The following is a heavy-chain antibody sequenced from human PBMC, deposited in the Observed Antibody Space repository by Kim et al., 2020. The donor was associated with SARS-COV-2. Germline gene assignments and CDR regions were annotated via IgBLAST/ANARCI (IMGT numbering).Heavy chain of an antibody. D-gene: IGHD3-10*01. CDR1: GGSISSRSYY. J-gene: IGHJ4*02. CDR3: ASYYGSGSYWDY. Sequence: SETLSLTCTVSGGSISSRSYYWGWIRQPPGKGLEWIGNIYYSGTTYYNPSLKSRVTISVDTSKNQFSLRLSSVTDADTIVYYCASYYGSGSYWDYWGQGTLATASS. V-gene: IGHV4-39*01. CDR2: IYYSGTT.